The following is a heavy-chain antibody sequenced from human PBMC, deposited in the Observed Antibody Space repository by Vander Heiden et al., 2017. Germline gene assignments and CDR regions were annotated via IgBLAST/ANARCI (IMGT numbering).Heavy chain of an antibody. V-gene: IGHV4-59*11. D-gene: IGHD2-15*01. CDR3: ARQYWDYYYYGMDV. CDR1: GGPISGHY. J-gene: IGHJ6*02. Sequence: QLQLQESGPGLVKPSETLSLTCTVSGGPISGHYWSWIRQPPGKGLEWIGYIYYSGNTKYNPSLKSRLTISVDTSKNQFSLKLSSVTAAETAVYYCARQYWDYYYYGMDVWGQGTTVTVS. CDR2: IYYSGNT.